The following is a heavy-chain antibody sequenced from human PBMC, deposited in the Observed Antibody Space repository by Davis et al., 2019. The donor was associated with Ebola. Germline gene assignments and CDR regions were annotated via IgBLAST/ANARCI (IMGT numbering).Heavy chain of an antibody. CDR2: ISSSSSYI. D-gene: IGHD1-1*01. J-gene: IGHJ6*04. CDR1: EFTSRAYS. Sequence: PGGSLRLSCVASEFTSRAYSINWVRQAPGKGLEWVSSISSSSSYIYYADSVKGRFTISRDNAKNSLYLQMNSLRAEDTAVYYCASVLETVRHDPFYYYYGMDVWGKGTTVTVSS. CDR3: ASVLETVRHDPFYYYYGMDV. V-gene: IGHV3-21*01.